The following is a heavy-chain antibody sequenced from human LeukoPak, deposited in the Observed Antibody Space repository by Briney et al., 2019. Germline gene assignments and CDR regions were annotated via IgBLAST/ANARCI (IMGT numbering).Heavy chain of an antibody. V-gene: IGHV3-7*01. CDR3: ARDLASVGSVRTSP. CDR2: IKQDGSEK. J-gene: IGHJ5*02. CDR1: GFTFSSYW. Sequence: GGSLRLSCAASGFTFSSYWMSWVRQAPGKGLEWVANIKQDGSEKYYVDSVKGRFTISRDNAKNSLYLQMNSLRAEDTAVYYCARDLASVGSVRTSPWGQGTLVTVSS. D-gene: IGHD5-12*01.